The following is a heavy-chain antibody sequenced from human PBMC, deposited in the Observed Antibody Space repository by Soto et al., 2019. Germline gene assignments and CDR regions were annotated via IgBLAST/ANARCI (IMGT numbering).Heavy chain of an antibody. CDR1: GGSISSSTYY. CDR3: ARHATVENWFDP. D-gene: IGHD3-3*01. V-gene: IGHV4-39*01. Sequence: PSETLSLTCTVSGGSISSSTYYWGWIRQPPGRGLEWIGSIYYLGGTYYNPSLESRVTISVDTSKNQFSLKLSSVTAADTAVYYCARHATVENWFDPWAREPWSPSPQ. CDR2: IYYLGGT. J-gene: IGHJ5*02.